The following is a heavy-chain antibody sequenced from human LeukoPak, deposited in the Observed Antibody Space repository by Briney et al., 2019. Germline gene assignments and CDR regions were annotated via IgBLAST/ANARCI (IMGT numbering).Heavy chain of an antibody. CDR1: GGTFSSYG. CDR3: ARVGRGVYYDILTGYLAFDI. D-gene: IGHD3-9*01. J-gene: IGHJ3*02. CDR2: ISAYNGNT. Sequence: ASVKVSCKASGGTFSSYGISWVRQAPGQGLEWMGWISAYNGNTNYAQKLQGRVTMTTDTSTSTAYMELRSLRSDDTAVYYCARVGRGVYYDILTGYLAFDIWGQGTMVTVSS. V-gene: IGHV1-18*01.